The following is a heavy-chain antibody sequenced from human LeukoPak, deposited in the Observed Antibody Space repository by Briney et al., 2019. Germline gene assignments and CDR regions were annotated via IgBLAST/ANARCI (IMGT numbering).Heavy chain of an antibody. D-gene: IGHD2-2*01. Sequence: HPGGSLRLSCAASGFTFSSYAMSWVRQAPGKGLEWVSAINIGVANTYYADSVKGRFNISRDNSKNTLYLQMNSLRAEDTAIYYCAKAATTPYCSSTSCLGVVDVWGKGTTVSVSS. J-gene: IGHJ6*04. CDR3: AKAATTPYCSSTSCLGVVDV. CDR2: INIGVANT. CDR1: GFTFSSYA. V-gene: IGHV3-23*01.